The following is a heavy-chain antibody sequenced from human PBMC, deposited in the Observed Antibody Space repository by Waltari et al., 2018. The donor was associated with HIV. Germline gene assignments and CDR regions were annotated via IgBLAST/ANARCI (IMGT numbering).Heavy chain of an antibody. CDR3: AKKVGATTGPYFDY. CDR1: GFTFSSYG. J-gene: IGHJ4*02. CDR2: ISYDGSNK. D-gene: IGHD1-26*01. V-gene: IGHV3-30*18. Sequence: QVQLVESGGGVVQPGRSLRLSCAAYGFTFSSYGMPWVRQAPGKGLEWVAVISYDGSNKYYADSVKGRFTISRDNSKNTLYLQMNSLRAEDTAVYYCAKKVGATTGPYFDYWGQGTLVTVSS.